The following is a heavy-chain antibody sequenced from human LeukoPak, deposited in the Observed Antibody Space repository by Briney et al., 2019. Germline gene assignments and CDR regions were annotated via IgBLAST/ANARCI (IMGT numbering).Heavy chain of an antibody. D-gene: IGHD6-13*01. CDR3: ARTIAAPFTHYFDY. J-gene: IGHJ4*02. CDR2: ININNGET. CDR1: GYTFASHG. Sequence: GASVKVSCKASGYTFASHGITWVRQAPGQGLEWMGWININNGETNHAQNVRARVTMTTDTSTNTAYMELWSLRSDDTAIYYCARTIAAPFTHYFDYWGQGTLVTVAS. V-gene: IGHV1-18*01.